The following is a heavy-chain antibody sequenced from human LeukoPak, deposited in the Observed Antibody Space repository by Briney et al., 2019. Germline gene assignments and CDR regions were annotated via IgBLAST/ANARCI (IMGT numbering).Heavy chain of an antibody. J-gene: IGHJ4*02. D-gene: IGHD3-9*01. V-gene: IGHV3-7*01. CDR3: ARVGDYDTLTGYYTRYYFDY. Sequence: PGGSLRLSCAASGFTFSSYWMSWVRQAPGKGLEWVANIKQDGSEKYYVDSVKGRFTISRDNAKNSLYLQMNSLRAEDTAVYYCARVGDYDTLTGYYTRYYFDYWGQGTLVTVSS. CDR1: GFTFSSYW. CDR2: IKQDGSEK.